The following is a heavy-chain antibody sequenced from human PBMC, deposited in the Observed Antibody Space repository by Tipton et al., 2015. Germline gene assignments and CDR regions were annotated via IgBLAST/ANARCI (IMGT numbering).Heavy chain of an antibody. CDR1: GASIRRYY. Sequence: TLSLTCTVSGASIRRYYWSWIRQPPGKGLEWIGHFDSSGSTNYNPSIKSRVTMSLDTSKNQFSLKLSSVTAADTAVYYCARFRALWFGGSKRVPTHYFDYWGQGTLVTVSS. CDR2: FDSSGST. V-gene: IGHV4-59*12. J-gene: IGHJ4*02. D-gene: IGHD3-10*01. CDR3: ARFRALWFGGSKRVPTHYFDY.